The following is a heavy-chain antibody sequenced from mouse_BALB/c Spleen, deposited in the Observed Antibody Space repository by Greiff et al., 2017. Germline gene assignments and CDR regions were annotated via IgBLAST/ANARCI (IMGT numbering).Heavy chain of an antibody. CDR1: GYAFTSYN. J-gene: IGHJ4*01. Sequence: EVQLQQSGPELVKPGASVKVSCKASGYAFTSYNMYWVKQSPGQSLEWIGYIDPYNGGTSYNQKFKGKATLTVDKSSSTAYMHLNSLTSEDSAVYYCARFYGYDGYAMDYWGQGTSVTVSS. CDR3: ARFYGYDGYAMDY. CDR2: IDPYNGGT. V-gene: IGHV1S135*01. D-gene: IGHD2-2*01.